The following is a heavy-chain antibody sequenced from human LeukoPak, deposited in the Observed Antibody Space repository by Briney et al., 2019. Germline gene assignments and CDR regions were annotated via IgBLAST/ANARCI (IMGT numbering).Heavy chain of an antibody. D-gene: IGHD7-27*01. Sequence: GGSLRLSCAASGFTFNIFTMNWVRQAPGKGLEWISYINTKSKTIYYADSVKCRFTISRDNAKNSLHLHMNSLRAEDTALYYCVRDRNWAFDYWGQGTLVTVSS. CDR1: GFTFNIFT. V-gene: IGHV3-48*01. J-gene: IGHJ4*02. CDR3: VRDRNWAFDY. CDR2: INTKSKTI.